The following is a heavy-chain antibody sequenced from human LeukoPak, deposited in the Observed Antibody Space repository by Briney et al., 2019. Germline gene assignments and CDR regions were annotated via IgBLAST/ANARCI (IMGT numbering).Heavy chain of an antibody. CDR2: IYYSGST. V-gene: IGHV4-59*01. CDR1: GGSISSYY. D-gene: IGHD3-22*01. Sequence: SETLSLTCTVSGGSISSYYWSWIRQPPGKGLEWIGYIYYSGSTNYNPSLKSRVTISVDTSKNQFSLKLSSVTAADRAVYYCARRSFYYDSSGYYHNWFDPWGQGTLVTVSS. CDR3: ARRSFYYDSSGYYHNWFDP. J-gene: IGHJ5*02.